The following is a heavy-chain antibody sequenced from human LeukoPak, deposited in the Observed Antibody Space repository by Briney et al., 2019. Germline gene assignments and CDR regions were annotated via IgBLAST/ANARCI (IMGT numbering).Heavy chain of an antibody. D-gene: IGHD6-19*01. CDR2: IRGRCGST. J-gene: IGHJ4*02. CDR1: GFTFSPYA. V-gene: IGHV3-23*01. CDR3: AKGRSSWFSGSFEY. Sequence: PGGSLRLSCAASGFTFSPYAMSWLRQTPGKGLECVSYIRGRCGSTHYADSVKGRFTISRDNSKNTLYLQMDSLRAEDTAVYYCAKGRSSWFSGSFEYWAQGTLVSVSS.